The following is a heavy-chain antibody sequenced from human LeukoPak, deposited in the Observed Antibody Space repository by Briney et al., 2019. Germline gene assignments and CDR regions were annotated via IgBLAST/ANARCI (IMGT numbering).Heavy chain of an antibody. V-gene: IGHV3-53*01. Sequence: PGGSLRLSCAASGFTVSSNYMSWVRQAPGKGLEWVSVIYSGGGTYYADSVRGRFTISRDKSKNTLDLQMNSLRVEDTAVYYCARVQVDTAMVPFYPYWGQGTLVTVSS. J-gene: IGHJ4*02. D-gene: IGHD5-18*01. CDR3: ARVQVDTAMVPFYPY. CDR1: GFTVSSNY. CDR2: IYSGGGT.